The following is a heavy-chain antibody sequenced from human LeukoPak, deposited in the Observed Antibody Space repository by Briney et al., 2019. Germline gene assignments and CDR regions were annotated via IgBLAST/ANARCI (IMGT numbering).Heavy chain of an antibody. V-gene: IGHV3-23*01. J-gene: IGHJ6*03. CDR3: AKGSTGSGSYYKNYYYYYYYMDV. D-gene: IGHD3-10*01. Sequence: PGGSLRLSCAASGFTFSSYAMSWVRQAPGKGLEWVSAISGSGGSTYYADSVKGRFTISRDNSKNTLYLQMNSLRAEDTAVYYCAKGSTGSGSYYKNYYYYYYYMDVWGKGTTVTVSS. CDR2: ISGSGGST. CDR1: GFTFSSYA.